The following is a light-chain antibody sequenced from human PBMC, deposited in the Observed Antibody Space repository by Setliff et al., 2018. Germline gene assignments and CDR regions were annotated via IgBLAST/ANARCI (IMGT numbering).Light chain of an antibody. CDR1: SSDIGAYDY. CDR2: DVS. J-gene: IGLJ1*01. Sequence: QSALTKPASVSGSPGQSITIYCIGSSSDIGAYDYVAWYQQHPAKAPKLMIYDVSHRPSGVSHRFSASKSGNTASLTISGLQVEDEADYYCSSYSTRTSLDVFGTGTKVTVL. CDR3: SSYSTRTSLDV. V-gene: IGLV2-14*03.